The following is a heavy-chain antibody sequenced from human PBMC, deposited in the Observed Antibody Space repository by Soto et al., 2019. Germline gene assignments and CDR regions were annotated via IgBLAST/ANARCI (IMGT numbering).Heavy chain of an antibody. J-gene: IGHJ6*03. CDR1: GFTFSSYS. CDR2: ISSSSSTI. D-gene: IGHD5-12*01. V-gene: IGHV3-48*01. Sequence: EVQLVESGGGLVQPGGSLRLSCAASGFTFSSYSMNWVRQAPGKGLEWVSYISSSSSTIYYADSVKGRFTISRDNAKNSLYLQMNSLRAEDTAVYYCARVGGGYSGYDSSTYYYYMDVWGKGTTVTVSS. CDR3: ARVGGGYSGYDSSTYYYYMDV.